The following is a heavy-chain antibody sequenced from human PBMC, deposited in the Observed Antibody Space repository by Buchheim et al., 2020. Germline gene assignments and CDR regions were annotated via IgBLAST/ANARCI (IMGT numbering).Heavy chain of an antibody. V-gene: IGHV4-31*03. CDR1: GDSTERGGFY. CDR2: MYNSGST. J-gene: IGHJ4*02. CDR3: ARGTPRYYFDF. Sequence: QVQLQESGPGLVKPSQTLSLTCTVSGDSTERGGFYWICIRQHPGMGLEFIGYMYNSGSTYFNPSLRSRVTLSADTSTNHFSRRLSSVTAADTAVYFCARGTPRYYFDFWGQGTL. D-gene: IGHD3-10*01.